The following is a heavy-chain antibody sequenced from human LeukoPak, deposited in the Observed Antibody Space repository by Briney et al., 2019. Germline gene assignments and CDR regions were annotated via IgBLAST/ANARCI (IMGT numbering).Heavy chain of an antibody. CDR2: VYYNGST. D-gene: IGHD2-2*01. J-gene: IGHJ6*03. CDR3: ARRGVVEPGSKSHYYFQMDV. V-gene: IGHV4-39*01. CDR1: GGSISSTNYF. Sequence: NRSQTLSLTCTVSGGSISSTNYFWGWIRQPPGKGQEWIGSVYYNGSTYYIPSLKSRATISLDMSKNQFSLKVTSVTASDTALYFCARRGVVEPGSKSHYYFQMDVWGKGTTVTVSS.